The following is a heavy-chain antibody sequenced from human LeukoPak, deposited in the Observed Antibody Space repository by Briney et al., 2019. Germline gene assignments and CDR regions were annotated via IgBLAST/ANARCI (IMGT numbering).Heavy chain of an antibody. V-gene: IGHV3-21*01. D-gene: IGHD1-26*01. CDR3: TRDLSATARAYDY. J-gene: IGHJ4*02. CDR1: GFILSDYN. CDR2: IDISGTYI. Sequence: GGSLRLSCAASGFILSDYNMNWVRQAPGKGLEWVSFIDISGTYIAYADSVKGRFTVSRDNAKNSLYLQMNSLRAEDTAVYYCTRDLSATARAYDYWGQGTLVTVSS.